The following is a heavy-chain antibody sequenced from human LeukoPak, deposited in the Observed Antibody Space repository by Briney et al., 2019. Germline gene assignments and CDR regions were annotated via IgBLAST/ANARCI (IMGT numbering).Heavy chain of an antibody. CDR2: IKQDGSDK. J-gene: IGHJ4*02. D-gene: IGHD6-6*01. Sequence: GGSLRLSCAASGFTFSTYWMTWVREAPGKGLEWVANIKQDGSDKYYVDSVKGRFTISRDNAKNSLYLQMNSLRAEDTAVYYCARFRYSSSAFDYWGQGTLVTVSS. CDR1: GFTFSTYW. CDR3: ARFRYSSSAFDY. V-gene: IGHV3-7*01.